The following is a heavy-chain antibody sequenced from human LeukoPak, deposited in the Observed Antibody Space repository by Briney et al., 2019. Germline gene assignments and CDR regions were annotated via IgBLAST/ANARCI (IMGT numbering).Heavy chain of an antibody. V-gene: IGHV3-30-3*01. CDR1: GFTFSSYA. CDR2: ISYDGSNK. Sequence: QPGRSLRLSCAASGFTFSSYAMHWVRQAPGKGLEWAAVISYDGSNKYYADSVKGRFTISRDNSKNTLYLQMNSLRAEDTAVYYCARDWDYYDSSGQDYFDYWGQGTLVTVSS. J-gene: IGHJ4*02. CDR3: ARDWDYYDSSGQDYFDY. D-gene: IGHD3-22*01.